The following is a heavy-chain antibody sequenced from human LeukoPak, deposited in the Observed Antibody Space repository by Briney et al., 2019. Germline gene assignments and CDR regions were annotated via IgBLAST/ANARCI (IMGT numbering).Heavy chain of an antibody. D-gene: IGHD4-23*01. CDR1: DGSITNYY. CDR2: SHYSKTT. J-gene: IGHJ4*02. CDR3: ARHAGNHYGGFFDY. V-gene: IGHV4-59*08. Sequence: SETLSLTCTVSDGSITNYYWSWIRQPPGKGLEWIAYSHYSKTTTYHPSLRSRATVSVDASKNQFSLKLSSVTAADTAVYYCARHAGNHYGGFFDYWGQGTLVTVSS.